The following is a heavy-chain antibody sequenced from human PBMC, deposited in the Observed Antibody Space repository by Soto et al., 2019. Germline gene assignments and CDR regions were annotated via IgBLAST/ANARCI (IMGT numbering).Heavy chain of an antibody. CDR1: GYTFTSYD. CDR3: AFSTTPAYYYYGMDV. Sequence: ASVKVSCKASGYTFTSYDINWVRQATGQGLEWMGWMNPNSGNTGYAQKFQGRVTMTRNTSISTAYMELSSLRSEDTAVYYCAFSTTPAYYYYGMDVWGQGTTVTVSS. J-gene: IGHJ6*02. V-gene: IGHV1-8*01. D-gene: IGHD1-1*01. CDR2: MNPNSGNT.